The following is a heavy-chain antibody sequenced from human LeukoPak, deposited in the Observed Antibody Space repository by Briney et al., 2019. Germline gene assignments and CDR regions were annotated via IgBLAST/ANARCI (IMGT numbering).Heavy chain of an antibody. CDR3: ARARAAAGRALGY. Sequence: SETLSLTCAVYGGSFSGYYWSWIRQPPGKGLEWIGEINHSGSTNYNPSLKSRVTISVDTSKNQSSLKLSSVTAADTAVYYCARARAAAGRALGYWGQGTLVTVSS. J-gene: IGHJ4*02. D-gene: IGHD6-13*01. CDR1: GGSFSGYY. CDR2: INHSGST. V-gene: IGHV4-34*01.